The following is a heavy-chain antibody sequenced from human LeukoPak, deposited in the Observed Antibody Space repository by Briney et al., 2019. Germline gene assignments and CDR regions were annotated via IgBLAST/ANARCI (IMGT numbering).Heavy chain of an antibody. CDR2: IYYSGGT. CDR3: ARHGHHGDHDY. J-gene: IGHJ4*02. CDR1: GGSISNENW. Sequence: SGTLSLTCAVSGGSISNENWWSWVRQPPGKGLEWIGSIYYSGGTYYNPSLKSRVTISVDTSKNQFSLKLTSVTAADTAVYYCARHGHHGDHDYWGQGTLVTVSS. D-gene: IGHD2-21*02. V-gene: IGHV4-4*02.